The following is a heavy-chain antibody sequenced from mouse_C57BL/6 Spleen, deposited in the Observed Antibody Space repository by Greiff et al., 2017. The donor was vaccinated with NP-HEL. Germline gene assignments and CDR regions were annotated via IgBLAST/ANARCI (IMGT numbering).Heavy chain of an antibody. CDR2: INPNNGGT. J-gene: IGHJ3*01. CDR1: GYTFTDYY. V-gene: IGHV1-26*01. Sequence: EVQLQQSGPELVKPGASVKISCKASGYTFTDYYMNWVKQSHGKSLEWIGDINPNNGGTSYNQKFKGKATLTVDKSSSTAYMELRSLTSEDSAVYYCASPIYYDYDGAWFAYWGQGTLVTVSA. CDR3: ASPIYYDYDGAWFAY. D-gene: IGHD2-4*01.